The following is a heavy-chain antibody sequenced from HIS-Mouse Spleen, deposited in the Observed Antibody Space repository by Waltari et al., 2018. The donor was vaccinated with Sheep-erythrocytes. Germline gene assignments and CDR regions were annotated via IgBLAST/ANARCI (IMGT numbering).Heavy chain of an antibody. CDR3: ARVRDFWSGYYLLDY. D-gene: IGHD3-3*01. V-gene: IGHV4-39*07. Sequence: QLQLQESGPGLVKPSETLSLTCTVSGGSISSSSYYWGWIRQPPGKGLEWIGSIYYSGSTDYNPSLKSRVPISVDTSKNQFSLKLSSVTAADTAVYYCARVRDFWSGYYLLDYWGQGTLVTVSS. J-gene: IGHJ4*02. CDR2: IYYSGST. CDR1: GGSISSSSYY.